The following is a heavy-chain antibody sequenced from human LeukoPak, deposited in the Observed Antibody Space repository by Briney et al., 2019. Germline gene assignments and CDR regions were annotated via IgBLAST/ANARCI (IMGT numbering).Heavy chain of an antibody. J-gene: IGHJ4*02. V-gene: IGHV4-61*01. CDR3: AGEVKGPSSGWYYFVY. CDR1: GNTVRRGRSD. CDR2: IYYSGST. Sequence: TLCLSCTVSGNTVRRGRSDGLWIRQTTKKELEWIGYIYYSGSTNYNPSLKSRATISVDTSKSQFSLKLSSVTAADTAVYYCAGEVKGPSSGWYYFVYWGQGTLVTVSS. D-gene: IGHD6-19*01.